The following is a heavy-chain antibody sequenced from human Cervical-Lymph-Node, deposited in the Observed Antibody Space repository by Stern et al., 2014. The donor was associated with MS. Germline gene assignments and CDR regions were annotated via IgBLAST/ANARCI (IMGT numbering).Heavy chain of an antibody. D-gene: IGHD5-18*01. CDR1: GFNFSDHS. V-gene: IGHV3-48*01. Sequence: EVQLVESGGGLVRPGGSLRLSCAASGFNFSDHSMHWVRQAPGKGLEWVSYISRSGTTIFYADSVKGRFTIRRDNAKNSLYLQMNSLTVEDTAVYYCARETLLSAASFGVDVWGRGTTVTVSS. CDR3: ARETLLSAASFGVDV. J-gene: IGHJ6*02. CDR2: ISRSGTTI.